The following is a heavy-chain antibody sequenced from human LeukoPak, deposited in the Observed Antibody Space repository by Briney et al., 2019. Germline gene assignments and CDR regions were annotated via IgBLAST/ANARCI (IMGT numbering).Heavy chain of an antibody. CDR2: INPNSGGT. CDR3: ARFGYDYVWGSYRSSNDY. Sequence: ASVKVSCKASGYTFTGYYMHWVRQAPGQGLEWMGCINPNSGGTNYAQKFQGRVTMTRDTSISTAYMELSRLRSDDTAVYYCARFGYDYVWGSYRSSNDYWGQGTLVTVSS. CDR1: GYTFTGYY. J-gene: IGHJ4*02. V-gene: IGHV1-2*02. D-gene: IGHD3-16*02.